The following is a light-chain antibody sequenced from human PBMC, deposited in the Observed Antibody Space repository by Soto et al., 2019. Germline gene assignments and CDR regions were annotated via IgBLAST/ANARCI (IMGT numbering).Light chain of an antibody. Sequence: EIVLTQSPGTLSLSPGERATLSCRASQSVSSTYFAWYQQKPGQGPRLLIYGASSRATGIPDRFSGSGSGTDFTLTISRLEPEDFAVYYCQQYGSSPRTFGQGTKVEIK. J-gene: IGKJ1*01. CDR1: QSVSSTY. V-gene: IGKV3-20*01. CDR3: QQYGSSPRT. CDR2: GAS.